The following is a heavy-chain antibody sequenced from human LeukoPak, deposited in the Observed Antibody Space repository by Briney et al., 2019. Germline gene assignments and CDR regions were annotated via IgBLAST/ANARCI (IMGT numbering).Heavy chain of an antibody. V-gene: IGHV3-11*01. Sequence: NPGGSLRLSCAASGFTFSDYYMSWIRQAPGKGLEWVSYISSSGSTIYYADSVKGRFTISRDNAKNSLYLQMNSLRAEDTAVYYCARVRGGDYDWAFDIWGQGTMVTVSS. CDR1: GFTFSDYY. CDR3: ARVRGGDYDWAFDI. CDR2: ISSSGSTI. D-gene: IGHD5-12*01. J-gene: IGHJ3*02.